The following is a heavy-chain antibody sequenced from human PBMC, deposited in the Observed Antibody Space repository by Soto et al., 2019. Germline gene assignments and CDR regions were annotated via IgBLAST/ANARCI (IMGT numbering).Heavy chain of an antibody. CDR1: GDSVSSNSAG. CDR2: TYYKSKWNN. J-gene: IGHJ6*02. Sequence: SQTLSLTCAISGDSVSSNSAGWNLIRQSPSRGLEWLGRTYYKSKWNNDYALYVKSRITINPDTSKNQFSLHLYSVTPEDTAVYYCTGITWFRGMDVWGQGTPVTVSS. V-gene: IGHV6-1*01. D-gene: IGHD3-10*01. CDR3: TGITWFRGMDV.